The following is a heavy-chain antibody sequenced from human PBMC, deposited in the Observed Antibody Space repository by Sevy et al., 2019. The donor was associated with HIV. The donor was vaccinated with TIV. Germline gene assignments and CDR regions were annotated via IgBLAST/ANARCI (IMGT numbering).Heavy chain of an antibody. D-gene: IGHD5-12*01. CDR2: IFPGDSDT. J-gene: IGHJ4*02. CDR1: RYSFTTYW. V-gene: IGHV5-51*01. Sequence: GESLKISCKASRYSFTTYWILWVRQMPGKGLEWVGIIFPGDSDTRYSPSFQGQVTISADKSISTAYLQWSSLKASDSAMYYCARGYSFDSRQYGYNYLDFWGQGTLVTVSS. CDR3: ARGYSFDSRQYGYNYLDF.